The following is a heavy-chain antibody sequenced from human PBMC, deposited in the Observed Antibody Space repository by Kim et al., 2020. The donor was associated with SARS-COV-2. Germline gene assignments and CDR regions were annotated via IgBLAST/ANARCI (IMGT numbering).Heavy chain of an antibody. CDR2: IGVNAGTT. D-gene: IGHD2-2*01. J-gene: IGHJ6*02. V-gene: IGHV3-23*01. CDR3: TNVHTTRGIESPEEYYYYGMAV. Sequence: GGSLRLSWVDSGLTFNNNAMSWVRQAPGKGLEWVSAIGVNAGTTFYAESVKGRFTISRDNSKNTLYLQMNSLRLEDTAVYYCTNVHTTRGIESPEEYYYYGMAVWGQGTPVTVS. CDR1: GLTFNNNA.